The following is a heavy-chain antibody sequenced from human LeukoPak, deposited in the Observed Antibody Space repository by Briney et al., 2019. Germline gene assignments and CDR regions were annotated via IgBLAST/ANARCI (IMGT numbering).Heavy chain of an antibody. Sequence: SETLSLTCAVYGGSFSGYYWGWIRQPPGRGLEWIGSIYHSGGTYYKPSLKSRVTISLDTSKNQFSLMLTSVTAADTAVYYCARDDYYYDTPSRAFDNWGQGTMVTVSS. CDR3: ARDDYYYDTPSRAFDN. J-gene: IGHJ3*02. V-gene: IGHV4-38-2*02. CDR1: GGSFSGYY. D-gene: IGHD3-22*01. CDR2: IYHSGGT.